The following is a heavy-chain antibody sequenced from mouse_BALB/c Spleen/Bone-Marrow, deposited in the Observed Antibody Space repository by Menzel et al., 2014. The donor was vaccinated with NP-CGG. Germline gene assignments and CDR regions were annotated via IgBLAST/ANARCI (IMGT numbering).Heavy chain of an antibody. CDR2: IGPGNGDT. CDR1: GFNIKDYY. D-gene: IGHD6-1*01. V-gene: IGHV14-4*02. J-gene: IGHJ2*01. Sequence: VQLQQSGAELVRSGASVKLSCTASGFNIKDYYMHWVKQRPEQGLEWIGWIGPGNGDTEYAPKFQGKATMTADTSSNTAYLQLSSLTSEDTAVYYCNAEHGNYHYFDYWGQGTTLTVSS. CDR3: NAEHGNYHYFDY.